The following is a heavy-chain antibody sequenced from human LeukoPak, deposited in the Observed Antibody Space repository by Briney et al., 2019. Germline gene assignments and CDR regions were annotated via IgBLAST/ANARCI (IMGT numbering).Heavy chain of an antibody. CDR3: ARERGRGRDSPWFDY. Sequence: GGSLRLSCAASGFTFSSYDMHWVRQATGKGLEWVSAIDTAGDSYYPGSVKGRFTISRDNSKNTLDLQMTGLRAEDTAVYYCARERGRGRDSPWFDYWGQGTLVTVSS. V-gene: IGHV3-13*01. CDR2: IDTAGDS. CDR1: GFTFSSYD. J-gene: IGHJ4*02. D-gene: IGHD1-26*01.